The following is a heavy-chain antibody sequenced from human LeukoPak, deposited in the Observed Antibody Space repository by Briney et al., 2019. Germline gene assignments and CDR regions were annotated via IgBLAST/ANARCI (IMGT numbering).Heavy chain of an antibody. J-gene: IGHJ4*02. V-gene: IGHV3-30*04. CDR2: ISYDGSNE. D-gene: IGHD1-26*01. CDR3: AKGSVGASTYYFDY. CDR1: GFTFSSYA. Sequence: PGGSLRLSCAASGFTFSSYAMHWVRQAPGKGLEWVAVISYDGSNEHYADSVKGRFTISRDNSKNTLYLQMNSLRADDTAVYYCAKGSVGASTYYFDYWGQGTLVTVSS.